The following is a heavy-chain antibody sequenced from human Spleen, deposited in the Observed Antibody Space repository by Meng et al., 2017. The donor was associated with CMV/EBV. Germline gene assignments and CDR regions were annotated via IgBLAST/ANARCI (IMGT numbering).Heavy chain of an antibody. V-gene: IGHV1-46*01. CDR3: ARVSYSTSGASYYYFYHMDV. CDR1: GYTLSNYF. Sequence: ASVKVSCKASGYTLSNYFLHWVRQAPGQGLEWMGIINPSSDSTTYAPNFQGRISLTTDASRTTVHMELSGLKSEDTAVYYCARVSYSTSGASYYYFYHMDVWGQGTTVTVSS. CDR2: INPSSDST. D-gene: IGHD2/OR15-2a*01. J-gene: IGHJ6*03.